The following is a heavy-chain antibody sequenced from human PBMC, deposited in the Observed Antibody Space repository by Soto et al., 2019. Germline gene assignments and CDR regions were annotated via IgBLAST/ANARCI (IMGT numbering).Heavy chain of an antibody. CDR1: GYTLTELS. D-gene: IGHD2-15*01. Sequence: ASVKVSCKVSGYTLTELSMHWVRQAPGKKLKRMRGFDTEDAETIDAQKFQGRVTMTEDTSTDTGYMEMSIRRSEDPAGYYSGTDLAATRQSDCWGQGTLVNVSS. V-gene: IGHV1-24*01. J-gene: IGHJ4*02. CDR2: FDTEDAET. CDR3: GTDLAATRQSDC.